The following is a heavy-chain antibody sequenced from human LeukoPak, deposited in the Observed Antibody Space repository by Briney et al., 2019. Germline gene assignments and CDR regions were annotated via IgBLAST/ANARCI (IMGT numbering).Heavy chain of an antibody. D-gene: IGHD2-15*01. Sequence: PGGSLRLSCAASGFTFSSYAMHWVRQAPGKGLEYVSAISSNGGSTYYANSVKGRFTISRDNSKNTLYLQMGSLRAEDMAVYYCARERSPRYYYYYYMDVWGKGTTVTISS. CDR2: ISSNGGST. J-gene: IGHJ6*03. V-gene: IGHV3-64*01. CDR3: ARERSPRYYYYYYMDV. CDR1: GFTFSSYA.